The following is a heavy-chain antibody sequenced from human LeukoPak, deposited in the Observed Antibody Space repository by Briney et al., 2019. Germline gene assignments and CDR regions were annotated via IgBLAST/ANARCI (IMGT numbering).Heavy chain of an antibody. Sequence: ASVKVSCKASGYTFTNYGISWVRQAPGQGLEWMGWINAYNGNTNFAQNLRDRLTMTTDTSTTTVYMELRSLRSDDTAVYYCVRDFWSGYLDSNALKIDSWGQGTLVTVSS. CDR2: INAYNGNT. J-gene: IGHJ4*02. CDR3: VRDFWSGYLDSNALKIDS. V-gene: IGHV1-18*01. D-gene: IGHD3-3*01. CDR1: GYTFTNYG.